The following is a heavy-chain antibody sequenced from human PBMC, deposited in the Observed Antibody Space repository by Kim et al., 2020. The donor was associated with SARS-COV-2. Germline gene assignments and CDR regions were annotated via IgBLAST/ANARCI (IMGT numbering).Heavy chain of an antibody. CDR2: IDGSDGTT. CDR1: GFTFTGYA. CDR3: MKGGWGALWDH. J-gene: IGHJ4*02. Sequence: GGSLRLSCTTSGFTFTGYAMSWVRQAPGKGLEWVSSIDGSDGTTYYVDSVKGRFTVSRDNTKNTLYLQMKTLRADDTAVYYCMKGGWGALWDHWGQGTLVTVSS. D-gene: IGHD1-26*01. V-gene: IGHV3-23*01.